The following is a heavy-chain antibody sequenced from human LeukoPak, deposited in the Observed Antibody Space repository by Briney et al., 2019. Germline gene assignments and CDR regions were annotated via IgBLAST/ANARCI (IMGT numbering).Heavy chain of an antibody. D-gene: IGHD5-18*01. J-gene: IGHJ6*02. CDR2: INPNSGGT. CDR3: ARDVILDTAMVEDGMDV. Sequence: ASVKVSCKASGYTFTGYYMHWVRQAPGQGLEWMGWINPNSGGTNYAQKFQGRVTMTRDTSISTAYMELSRLRSDDTAVYYCARDVILDTAMVEDGMDVWGQGTTVTVSS. CDR1: GYTFTGYY. V-gene: IGHV1-2*02.